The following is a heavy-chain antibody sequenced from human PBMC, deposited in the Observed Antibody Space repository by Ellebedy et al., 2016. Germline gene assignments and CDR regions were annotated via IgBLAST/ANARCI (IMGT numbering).Heavy chain of an antibody. CDR3: ASGSYGRFDS. Sequence: GGSLRLSCAASGFTFSDYSMNWVRQTPERGLEWVSSISSSGDSIPYADSVKGRFTISRDNAKNSLYLQMNSLRAEDTAVYYCASGSYGRFDSWGQGTLVTVSS. CDR2: ISSSGDSI. V-gene: IGHV3-21*01. J-gene: IGHJ4*02. D-gene: IGHD1-26*01. CDR1: GFTFSDYS.